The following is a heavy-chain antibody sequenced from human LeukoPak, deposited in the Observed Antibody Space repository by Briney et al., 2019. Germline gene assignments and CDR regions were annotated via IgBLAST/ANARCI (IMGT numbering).Heavy chain of an antibody. D-gene: IGHD2-8*01. CDR3: ARGGRAVSLDY. J-gene: IGHJ4*02. Sequence: PGGSLRLSCAASGLTFSSYSMNWVRQAPGKGLEWVSYISSSSSTIYYADSVKGRLTISRDNAKNSLYLQMNSLRAEDTAVYYCARGGRAVSLDYWGQGTLVTVSS. CDR2: ISSSSSTI. V-gene: IGHV3-48*01. CDR1: GLTFSSYS.